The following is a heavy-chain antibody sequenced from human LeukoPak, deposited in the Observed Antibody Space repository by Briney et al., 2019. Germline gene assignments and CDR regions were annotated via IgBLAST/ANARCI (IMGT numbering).Heavy chain of an antibody. J-gene: IGHJ6*03. CDR3: ARGLRWATVTTKDYYFYHHIDV. CDR2: INHSGST. Sequence: SETLSLTCAVYGGSFSGYYWSWIRQPPGKGLEWIGEINHSGSTNYNPSLKSRVTISVDTSKNQFSLKLSSVTAADTAVYYCARGLRWATVTTKDYYFYHHIDVWGKGAPGNVS. D-gene: IGHD4-17*01. V-gene: IGHV4-34*01. CDR1: GGSFSGYY.